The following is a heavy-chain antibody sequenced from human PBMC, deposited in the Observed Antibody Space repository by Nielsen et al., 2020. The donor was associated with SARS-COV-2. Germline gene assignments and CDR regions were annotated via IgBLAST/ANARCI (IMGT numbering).Heavy chain of an antibody. CDR3: AGGADFWSGTQKYYMDV. V-gene: IGHV3-74*01. CDR1: GFTFSSTW. D-gene: IGHD3-3*01. J-gene: IGHJ6*03. CDR2: INPSGSGT. Sequence: GGSLRLSCSASGFTFSSTWMDWVRQAPGQGLVWVSRINPSGSGTAYADSVKGRFAVSRANAENTVVLQIHSLRVEDTAVYYCAGGADFWSGTQKYYMDVWGKGTTVTVSS.